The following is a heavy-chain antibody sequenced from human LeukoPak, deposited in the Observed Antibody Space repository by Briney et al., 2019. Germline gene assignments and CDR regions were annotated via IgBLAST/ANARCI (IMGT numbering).Heavy chain of an antibody. J-gene: IGHJ5*01. CDR2: VYYGRTT. CDR3: VRHDGRGGATMGAFDS. V-gene: IGHV4-39*01. Sequence: KASETLSLTCTVSAASFISSGHHWGWIRQSPGKGLEWIGTVYYGRTTYYNPSLDGRVTISLDTSANHFSLQLNSVTAADTAVYYCVRHDGRGGATMGAFDSWGQGSLVTVSS. CDR1: AASFISSGHH. D-gene: IGHD5-12*01.